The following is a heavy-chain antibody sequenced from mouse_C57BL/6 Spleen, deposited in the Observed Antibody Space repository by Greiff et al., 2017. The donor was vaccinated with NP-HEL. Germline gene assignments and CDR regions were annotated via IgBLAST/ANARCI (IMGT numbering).Heavy chain of an antibody. CDR2: IYPGDGDT. CDR3: ARITTVGTSRDYFDY. Sequence: QVQLQQSGAELVKPGASVKISCKASGYAFSSYWMNWVKQRPGKGLEWIGQIYPGDGDTNYNGKFKGKATLTADKSSSTAYMQLSSLTSEDSAVYCCARITTVGTSRDYFDYWGQGTTLTVSS. CDR1: GYAFSSYW. D-gene: IGHD1-1*01. J-gene: IGHJ2*01. V-gene: IGHV1-80*01.